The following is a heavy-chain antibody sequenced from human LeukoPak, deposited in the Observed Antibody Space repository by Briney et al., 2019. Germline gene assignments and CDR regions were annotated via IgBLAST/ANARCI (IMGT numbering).Heavy chain of an antibody. D-gene: IGHD3-10*01. CDR3: ARGGGASFYGSGSTHDY. CDR1: GYTFTSYG. J-gene: IGHJ4*02. Sequence: ASVKVSCKASGYTFTSYGISWVRQAPGQGLEWMGWISAYNGNTNYAQKLQGRVTMTRNTSITTAYMELSSLRSEDTAVYYCARGGGASFYGSGSTHDYWGQGTLVTVSS. CDR2: ISAYNGNT. V-gene: IGHV1-18*01.